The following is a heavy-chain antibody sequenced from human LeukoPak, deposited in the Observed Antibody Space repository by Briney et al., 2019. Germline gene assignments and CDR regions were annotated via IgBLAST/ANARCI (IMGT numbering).Heavy chain of an antibody. D-gene: IGHD3-10*01. J-gene: IGHJ5*02. CDR3: ARDIRGVITWFDP. CDR1: GYSFTVYY. CDR2: INPDSGDT. Sequence: ASVKVSFKASGYSFTVYYIHWVRQAPGQGLEWMGWINPDSGDTDYAQKFHGRVTMTRDTSIGTAYMELSWLTSDDTALYYCARDIRGVITWFDPWGQGTLVTVSS. V-gene: IGHV1-2*02.